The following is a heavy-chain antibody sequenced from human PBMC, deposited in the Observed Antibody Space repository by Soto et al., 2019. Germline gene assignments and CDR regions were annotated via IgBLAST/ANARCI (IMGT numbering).Heavy chain of an antibody. D-gene: IGHD3-9*01. Sequence: GGSLRLSCSASGFTFSLHSMSWVRQAPGKGLEWVSYISTGSTNVHYADSVKGRFTISRDSASSSLYLQMNSLRGDDTAVYYCARGVRTDYYQYYGMDVWGQGTTVTVSS. V-gene: IGHV3-48*01. J-gene: IGHJ6*02. CDR2: ISTGSTNV. CDR3: ARGVRTDYYQYYGMDV. CDR1: GFTFSLHS.